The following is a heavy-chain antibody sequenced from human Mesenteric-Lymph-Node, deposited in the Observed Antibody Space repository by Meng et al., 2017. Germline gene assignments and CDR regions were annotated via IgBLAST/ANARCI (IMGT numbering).Heavy chain of an antibody. D-gene: IGHD3-10*01. CDR1: GGSIVNSNW. J-gene: IGHJ4*02. CDR3: ARRRGGSGRDC. Sequence: QVQLQGAGPGLAKPSGPPPLTFAAPGGSIVNSNWWSWVRQPPGKGLEWIGAIYHSGSTSYNPSLQSRVTMFVDTSKNQFSLMLTSVTATDTAVYYCARRRGGSGRDCWGQGTLVTVSS. V-gene: IGHV4-4*02. CDR2: IYHSGST.